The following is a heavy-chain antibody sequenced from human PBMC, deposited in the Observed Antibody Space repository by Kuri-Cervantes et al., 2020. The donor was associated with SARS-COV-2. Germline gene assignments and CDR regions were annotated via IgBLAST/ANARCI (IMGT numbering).Heavy chain of an antibody. J-gene: IGHJ6*02. CDR1: GGTFSSDG. CDR2: VIPIFATT. D-gene: IGHD2-2*01. CDR3: ARDQIPASPTDYQYGLDV. Sequence: SVKVSCKASGGTFSSDGINWVRQAPGQGLEWMGGVIPIFATTNYAQKFQGRVTITADKSTSTAYMELSNLQSEDTAVYYCARDQIPASPTDYQYGLDVWGQGTTVTVSS. V-gene: IGHV1-69*06.